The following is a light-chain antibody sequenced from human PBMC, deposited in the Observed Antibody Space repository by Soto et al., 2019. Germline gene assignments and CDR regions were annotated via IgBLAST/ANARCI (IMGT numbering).Light chain of an antibody. V-gene: IGKV3-20*01. CDR1: QSVGRNY. J-gene: IGKJ4*01. Sequence: EIVLTQSPGTLSLSPGERATLSCRASQSVGRNYLAWYQQKPGQAPRLLIHGASSRATGIPDRFSGSGSGTDFTFTISRLEPEDFAVYYCQQYASSPLTFGGGTKVEIK. CDR3: QQYASSPLT. CDR2: GAS.